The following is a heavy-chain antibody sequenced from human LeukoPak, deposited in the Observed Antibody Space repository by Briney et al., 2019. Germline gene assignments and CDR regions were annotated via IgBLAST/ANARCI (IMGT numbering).Heavy chain of an antibody. CDR1: GGTFSSYA. CDR2: IIPIFGTA. J-gene: IGHJ4*02. Sequence: ASVKVSCKASGGTFSSYAISWVRQAPGQGLEWMGGIIPIFGTANYAQKFQGRVTITADESTSTAYMELSSLRSEDTAMYYCARMRLEPSSSLDYWAREPWSPSPQ. V-gene: IGHV1-69*13. CDR3: ARMRLEPSSSLDY. D-gene: IGHD6-6*01.